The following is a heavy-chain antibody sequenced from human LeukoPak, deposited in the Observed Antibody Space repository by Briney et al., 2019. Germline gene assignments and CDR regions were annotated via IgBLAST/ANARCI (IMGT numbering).Heavy chain of an antibody. Sequence: GASVKVSCKASGYTFTGYYMHWVRQALGQGLEWMGWINPNSGGTNYAQKFQGRVTMTRDTSISTAYMELSRLRSDDTAVYYCARVGYCSSTSCYWEFDYWGQGTLVTVSS. CDR3: ARVGYCSSTSCYWEFDY. V-gene: IGHV1-2*02. D-gene: IGHD2-2*03. J-gene: IGHJ4*02. CDR1: GYTFTGYY. CDR2: INPNSGGT.